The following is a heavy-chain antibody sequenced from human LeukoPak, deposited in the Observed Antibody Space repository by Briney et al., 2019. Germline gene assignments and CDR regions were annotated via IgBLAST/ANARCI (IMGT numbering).Heavy chain of an antibody. CDR3: ARSRPPSYSSGWYSEYFQH. J-gene: IGHJ1*01. CDR1: GFTFSDYY. V-gene: IGHV3-11*04. D-gene: IGHD6-19*01. CDR2: ISSSGSTI. Sequence: GGSLRLSCAASGFTFSDYYMSWIRQAPGKGLEWVSYISSSGSTIYYADSVKGRFTISRDNAKNSLYLQMNSLRAEDTAVYYCARSRPPSYSSGWYSEYFQHWGQGTLVTVSS.